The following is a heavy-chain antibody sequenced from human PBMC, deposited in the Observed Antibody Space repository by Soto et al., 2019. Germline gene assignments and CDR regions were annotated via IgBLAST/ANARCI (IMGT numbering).Heavy chain of an antibody. J-gene: IGHJ4*02. CDR3: ATKWYSSSWYSNFDY. V-gene: IGHV3-33*01. D-gene: IGHD6-13*01. CDR2: IWYDGGNK. CDR1: GFTFSSYG. Sequence: GGSVRLSCAASGFTFSSYGMHWVRQAPGKGLEWVAVIWYDGGNKYYADSVKGRFTISRDNAKNSLYLQMNSLRAEDTAVYYCATKWYSSSWYSNFDYWGQGTLVTVSS.